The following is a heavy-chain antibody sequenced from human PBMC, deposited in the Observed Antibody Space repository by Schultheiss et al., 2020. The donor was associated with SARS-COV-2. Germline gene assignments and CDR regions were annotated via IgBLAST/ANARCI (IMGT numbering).Heavy chain of an antibody. V-gene: IGHV3-30*03. CDR2: ISYDGSNK. J-gene: IGHJ4*02. D-gene: IGHD3-3*01. CDR3: ASTTNIREEGADSFWSGYYYFDY. CDR1: GFTFSSYA. Sequence: GGSLRLSCAASGFTFSSYAMSWVRQAPGKGLEWVAVISYDGSNKYYADSVKGRFTISRDNSKNTLYLQMNSLRAEDTAVYYCASTTNIREEGADSFWSGYYYFDYWGQGTLVTVSS.